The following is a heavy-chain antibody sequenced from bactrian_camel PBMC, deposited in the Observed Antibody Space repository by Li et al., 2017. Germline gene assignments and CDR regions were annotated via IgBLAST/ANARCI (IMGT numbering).Heavy chain of an antibody. CDR1: AYESMTC. CDR2: ISSDGRT. V-gene: IGHV3S53*01. D-gene: IGHD3*01. J-gene: IGHJ4*01. Sequence: HVQLVESGGGSEQAGGSLTLSCVASAYESMTCLGWFRQAPGNECEMVSTISSDGRTYYADSVKGRFTTSRDNAKKTAYLQMHRLKPEDAAVYYCAADHQAGCMTPHPLGLISQGTQVTVS.